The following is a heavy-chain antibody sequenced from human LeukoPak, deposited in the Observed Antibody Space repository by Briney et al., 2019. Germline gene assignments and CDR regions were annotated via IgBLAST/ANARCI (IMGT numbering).Heavy chain of an antibody. D-gene: IGHD5-24*01. CDR2: IYYSGST. V-gene: IGHV4-59*01. J-gene: IGHJ3*02. CDR3: AIERKVATIIGTDAFDI. Sequence: SETLSLTCTVSGGSISSYYWSWIRQPPGKGLEWIGYIYYSGSTNYNPSLKSRVTISVDTSKNQFSLKLSSLRSEDTAVYYCAIERKVATIIGTDAFDIWGQGTMVTVSS. CDR1: GGSISSYY.